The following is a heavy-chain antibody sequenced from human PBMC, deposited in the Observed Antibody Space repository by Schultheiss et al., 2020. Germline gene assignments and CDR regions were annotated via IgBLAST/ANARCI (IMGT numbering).Heavy chain of an antibody. CDR2: ISYDGSNK. CDR3: ARDPSGGSGRDY. Sequence: GGSLRLSCAASGFTFSSYAMHWVRQAPGKGLEWVAVISYDGSNKYYADSVKGRFTISRDNSKNTLYLQMNSLRAEDTAVYYCARDPSGGSGRDYWGQGTLVTVSS. CDR1: GFTFSSYA. V-gene: IGHV3-30-3*01. J-gene: IGHJ4*02. D-gene: IGHD3-10*01.